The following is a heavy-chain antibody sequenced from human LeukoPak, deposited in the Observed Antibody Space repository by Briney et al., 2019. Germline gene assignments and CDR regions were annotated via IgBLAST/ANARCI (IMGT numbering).Heavy chain of an antibody. D-gene: IGHD4-17*01. CDR1: GFTFATST. CDR2: IVVGSGHT. J-gene: IGHJ6*02. Sequence: SVKVSCKASGFTFATSTMQWVRQARGQRLEWMGWIVVGSGHTNYAQKFQQRVTITRDMSTSTAYIYLSSLTSEDTALYYCAATLTVTTGSTYYGMYIWGQGTTVTVSS. CDR3: AATLTVTTGSTYYGMYI. V-gene: IGHV1-58*02.